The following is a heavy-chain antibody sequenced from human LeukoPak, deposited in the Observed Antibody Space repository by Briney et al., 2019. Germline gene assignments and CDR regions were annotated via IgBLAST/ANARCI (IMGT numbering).Heavy chain of an antibody. Sequence: KHGESLKISCKGSGYSFTSYWIGWVRQMPGKGLEWMGRIDPSDSYTNYSPSFQGHVTISADKSISTAYLQWSSLKASDTAMYYCARRLYSSGSINYYYGMDVWGQGTTVTVSS. CDR2: IDPSDSYT. D-gene: IGHD6-19*01. CDR1: GYSFTSYW. CDR3: ARRLYSSGSINYYYGMDV. V-gene: IGHV5-10-1*01. J-gene: IGHJ6*02.